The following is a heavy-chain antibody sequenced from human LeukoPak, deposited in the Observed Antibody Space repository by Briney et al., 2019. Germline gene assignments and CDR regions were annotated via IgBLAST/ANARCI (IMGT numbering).Heavy chain of an antibody. CDR1: GFTFSSYE. D-gene: IGHD6-13*01. CDR3: ARVSSSWYYLDY. J-gene: IGHJ4*02. V-gene: IGHV3-48*03. Sequence: PGGSLRLSCAASGFTFSSYEMNWVRQAPGKGLEWVSYISSSCNAIYFADSVKGRFTISRENAKNTLYLQMISLRAEDTAVYYCARVSSSWYYLDYWGQGTLVTVSS. CDR2: ISSSCNAI.